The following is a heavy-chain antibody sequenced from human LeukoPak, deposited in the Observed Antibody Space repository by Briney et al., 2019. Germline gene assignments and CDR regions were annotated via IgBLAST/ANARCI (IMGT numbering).Heavy chain of an antibody. D-gene: IGHD1-26*01. CDR2: ISAYNGNT. V-gene: IGHV1-18*01. CDR1: GYTFTSYG. Sequence: ASVKVSCKASGYTFTSYGISWVRQAPGQGLEWMGWISAYNGNTNYVQKLQGRVTMTTDTSTSTAYMELRSLRSDDTAVYYCARGGRVGAWYNWFDPWGQGTLVTVSS. CDR3: ARGGRVGAWYNWFDP. J-gene: IGHJ5*02.